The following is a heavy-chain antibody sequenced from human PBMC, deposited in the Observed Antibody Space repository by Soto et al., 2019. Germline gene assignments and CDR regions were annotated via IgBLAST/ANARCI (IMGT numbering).Heavy chain of an antibody. Sequence: PSETQSLTCTVSGGSIRSSSYYWGWIRQPPGKGLEWIGSIYYSGSTYYNPSLKSRVTISVDTSKNQFSLKLSSVTAADTAVYYCARLQWQWLVPNVGGFYWGQGTLVTVSS. CDR2: IYYSGST. CDR1: GGSIRSSSYY. V-gene: IGHV4-39*01. CDR3: ARLQWQWLVPNVGGFY. D-gene: IGHD6-19*01. J-gene: IGHJ4*02.